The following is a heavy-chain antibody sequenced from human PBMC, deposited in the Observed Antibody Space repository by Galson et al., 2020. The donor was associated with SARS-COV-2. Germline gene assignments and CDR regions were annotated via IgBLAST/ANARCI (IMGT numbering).Heavy chain of an antibody. J-gene: IGHJ4*02. CDR3: ARDGQLSSGWAFDY. CDR2: IFFDGSDK. D-gene: IGHD6-19*01. Sequence: GESLKISFAASGFTFSSHAIHWVRPAPGRGLEWVAQIFFDGSDKYYGDSVKGRFTISRDSSKNTVYLQMNNLRADDTAVYYCARDGQLSSGWAFDYWGQGTLVTVSS. V-gene: IGHV3-33*01. CDR1: GFTFSSHA.